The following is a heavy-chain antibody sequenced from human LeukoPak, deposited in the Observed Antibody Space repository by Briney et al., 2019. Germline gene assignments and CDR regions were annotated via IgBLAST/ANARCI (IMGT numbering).Heavy chain of an antibody. CDR1: AGSFSGYY. Sequence: SETLSLTCAVYAGSFSGYYWSWIPQPPGKGLEWMGEINHSGSTNYNPSLKSRVTISVDTSKNQFSLKLSYVTAADTAVYYCARGRIVATILIQNWFDLWGQGTLVSVSS. D-gene: IGHD5-12*01. CDR2: INHSGST. CDR3: ARGRIVATILIQNWFDL. V-gene: IGHV4-34*01. J-gene: IGHJ5*02.